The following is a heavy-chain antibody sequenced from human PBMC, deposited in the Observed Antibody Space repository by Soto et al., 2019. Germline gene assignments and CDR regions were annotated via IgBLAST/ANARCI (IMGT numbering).Heavy chain of an antibody. CDR1: GYTFTSYG. J-gene: IGHJ6*02. Sequence: QVQLVQSGAEVKKPGASVKVSCKASGYTFTSYGISWVRQAPGQGLEWMGWISAYNGNTNYAQKLQGRVTMTTDTSTSTAYMELRSLRSDDTAVYYCARVGDIVATSTQLRTGYGMDVWGQGTTVTVSS. V-gene: IGHV1-18*04. CDR3: ARVGDIVATSTQLRTGYGMDV. CDR2: ISAYNGNT. D-gene: IGHD5-12*01.